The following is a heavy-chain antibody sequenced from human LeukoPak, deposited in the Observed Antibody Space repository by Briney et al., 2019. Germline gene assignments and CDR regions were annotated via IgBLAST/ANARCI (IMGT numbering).Heavy chain of an antibody. Sequence: GGSLRPSCAASGFTFSSYATSWVRQAPGKGLEWVSAISGSGGSTNYADSVKGRFTISRDNSKNTLYLQMNSLRAEDTAVYYCAKASGDLPYYYYYMDVWGKGTTVTVSS. J-gene: IGHJ6*03. V-gene: IGHV3-23*01. CDR1: GFTFSSYA. CDR3: AKASGDLPYYYYYMDV. CDR2: ISGSGGST. D-gene: IGHD4-17*01.